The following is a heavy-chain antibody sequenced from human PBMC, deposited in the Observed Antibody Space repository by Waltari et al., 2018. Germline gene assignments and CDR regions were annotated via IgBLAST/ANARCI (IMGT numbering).Heavy chain of an antibody. CDR1: GGSISSGSYY. CDR3: ARQGIAAAGRVYFDY. D-gene: IGHD6-13*01. V-gene: IGHV4-61*02. Sequence: QVQLQESGPGLVKPSQTLSLTCTVSGGSISSGSYYWSWIRQPAGKGLEWIGRIYTSGSTNYNPSLKSRVTISVDTSKNQFSLKLSSVTAADTAVYYCARQGIAAAGRVYFDYWGQGTLVTVSS. CDR2: IYTSGST. J-gene: IGHJ4*02.